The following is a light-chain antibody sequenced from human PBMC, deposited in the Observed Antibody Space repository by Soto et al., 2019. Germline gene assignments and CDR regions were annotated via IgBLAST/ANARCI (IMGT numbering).Light chain of an antibody. CDR1: QGISSW. J-gene: IGKJ1*01. CDR3: QQYNSYPWA. V-gene: IGKV1-5*01. Sequence: DIQMTQSPSTLSASVGDRVTITCRASQGISSWLSWYQQNPGKAPKLLIYDVSSLESGVPSSFSGSGSGTEFTLTISSLQPDDFATYYCQQYNSYPWAFGPGTKVDIK. CDR2: DVS.